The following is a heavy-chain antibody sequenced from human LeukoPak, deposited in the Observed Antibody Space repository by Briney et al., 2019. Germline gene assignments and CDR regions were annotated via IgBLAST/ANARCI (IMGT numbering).Heavy chain of an antibody. CDR1: GGSISSYY. CDR2: IYTSGST. CDR3: ARVRGVISPYYYYYMDV. D-gene: IGHD3-10*01. V-gene: IGHV4-4*07. Sequence: SETLSLTCTVSGGSISSYYWSWIRQPAGKGLEWIGRIYTSGSTNYNPSLKSRVTMSVDTSKNQFSLKLSSVTAADTAVYYCARVRGVISPYYYYYMDVWGKGTTVTISS. J-gene: IGHJ6*03.